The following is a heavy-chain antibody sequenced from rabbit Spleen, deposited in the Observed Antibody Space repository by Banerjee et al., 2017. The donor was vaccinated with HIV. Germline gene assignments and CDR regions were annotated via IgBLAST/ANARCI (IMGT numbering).Heavy chain of an antibody. V-gene: IGHV1S40*01. CDR3: ARVVVAGVDWLDL. CDR2: ITNGGNT. D-gene: IGHD4-1*01. CDR1: GFSFSSGYD. Sequence: QSLEESGGDLVKPGASLTLTCTASGFSFSSGYDMCWVRQAPGKGLEYIGYITNGGNTWYASWVNGRFTISKTSSTTVTLQMTSLTAADTATYFCARVVVAGVDWLDLWGPGTLVTVS. J-gene: IGHJ5*01.